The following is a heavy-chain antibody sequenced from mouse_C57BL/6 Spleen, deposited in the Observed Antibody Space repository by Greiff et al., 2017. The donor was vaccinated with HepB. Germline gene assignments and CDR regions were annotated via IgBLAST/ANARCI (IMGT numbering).Heavy chain of an antibody. CDR1: GYTFTSYG. CDR2: IYPRSGNT. V-gene: IGHV1-81*01. Sequence: VLLLQSGADLARPGASVKLSCNASGYTFTSYGISWVKQRPGQGLEWIGEIYPRSGNTYYNEPFKGKATVTAEKSSSTAYMELRSLTSEDSAVYFCASGDDYGDGPGEDWGQGTLVTVSA. J-gene: IGHJ3*01. D-gene: IGHD2-4*01. CDR3: ASGDDYGDGPGED.